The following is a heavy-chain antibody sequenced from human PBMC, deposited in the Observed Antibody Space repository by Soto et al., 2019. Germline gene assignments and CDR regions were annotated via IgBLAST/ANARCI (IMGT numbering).Heavy chain of an antibody. V-gene: IGHV3-23*01. Sequence: PGGSLRLSCVISVFPFGANAMSWVRQAPGKGLEWVSGPSNTGRRTYYADSVKGRFTISRDNSENTVYLQMNSLRVEDTAVYYCATEMGASRGPFDNWGQGTLVTVSS. CDR3: ATEMGASRGPFDN. J-gene: IGHJ4*02. D-gene: IGHD3-10*01. CDR2: PSNTGRRT. CDR1: VFPFGANA.